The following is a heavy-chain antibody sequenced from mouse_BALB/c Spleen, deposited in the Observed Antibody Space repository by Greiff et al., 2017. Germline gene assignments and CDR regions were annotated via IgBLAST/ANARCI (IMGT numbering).Heavy chain of an antibody. D-gene: IGHD1-1*01. Sequence: EVKLQESGPGLVKPSQSLSLTCTVTGYSITSDYAWNWIRQFPGNKLEWMGYISYSGSTSYNPSLKSRISITRDTSKNQFFLQLNSVTTEDTATYYCARSDYYGSSYPFDYWGQGTTLTVSS. CDR1: GYSITSDYA. V-gene: IGHV3-2*02. CDR3: ARSDYYGSSYPFDY. J-gene: IGHJ2*01. CDR2: ISYSGST.